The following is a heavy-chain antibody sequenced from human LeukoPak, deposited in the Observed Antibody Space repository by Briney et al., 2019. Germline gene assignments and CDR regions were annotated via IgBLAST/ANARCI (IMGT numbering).Heavy chain of an antibody. J-gene: IGHJ5*02. Sequence: GASVKVSCKASGYTFTSYGISWVRQAPGQGLEWMGWISAYNGKTNYAQKLQGRVTMTTDTSTSTAYMELRSLRSDDTAVYYCARVLFITGTTREPWFDPWGQGTLVTVSS. CDR1: GYTFTSYG. CDR2: ISAYNGKT. V-gene: IGHV1-18*01. CDR3: ARVLFITGTTREPWFDP. D-gene: IGHD1-7*01.